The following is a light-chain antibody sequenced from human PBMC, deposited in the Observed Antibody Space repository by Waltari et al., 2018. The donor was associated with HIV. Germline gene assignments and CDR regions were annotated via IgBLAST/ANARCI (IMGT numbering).Light chain of an antibody. J-gene: IGLJ2*01. Sequence: QSVLTQPPSASGTPGQRVTFSCSGSSSNIGSNPVDWYQKLPGTAPRLLIYNNNQRASGVPDLFSGSKSGTSASLAISGLQSEDEADYYCAAWDDSLNGHVLFGGGTKLTVL. CDR3: AAWDDSLNGHVL. CDR2: NNN. V-gene: IGLV1-44*01. CDR1: SSNIGSNP.